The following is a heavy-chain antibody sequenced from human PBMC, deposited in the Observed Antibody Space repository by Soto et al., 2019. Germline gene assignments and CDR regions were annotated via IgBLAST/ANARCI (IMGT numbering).Heavy chain of an antibody. CDR2: INQEGSEK. Sequence: QLVESGGGLVQPGGSLRLSCAASGFTFSRYWMSWVRQAPGKGLEWVATINQEGSEKYYLDSVKGRFTISRDNAKNSLYLDMISLRAEDTAVYYCAKGLSIAAAGTFDYWGQGTLVTVSS. J-gene: IGHJ4*02. CDR3: AKGLSIAAAGTFDY. D-gene: IGHD6-13*01. CDR1: GFTFSRYW. V-gene: IGHV3-7*03.